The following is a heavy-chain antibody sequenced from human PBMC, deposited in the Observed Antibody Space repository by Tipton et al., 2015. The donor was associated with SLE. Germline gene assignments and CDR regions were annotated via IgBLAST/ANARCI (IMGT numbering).Heavy chain of an antibody. D-gene: IGHD3-3*01. J-gene: IGHJ4*02. Sequence: SLRLSCAASGFNFDNYGMSWVRQAPGKGLEWVSAISGSGVDPYYADSVKGRFTISRDNSKNTLYLQMNSLRPEDTAVYYCAREGSGYYDYWGQGTLVTVSS. V-gene: IGHV3-23*01. CDR1: GFNFDNYG. CDR2: ISGSGVDP. CDR3: AREGSGYYDY.